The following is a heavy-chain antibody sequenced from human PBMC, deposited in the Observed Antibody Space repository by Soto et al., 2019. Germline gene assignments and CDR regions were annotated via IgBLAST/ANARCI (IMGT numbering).Heavy chain of an antibody. CDR1: GGSFSGYY. J-gene: IGHJ4*02. CDR2: INHSGST. Sequence: SETLSLTCAVYGGSFSGYYWSWIRQPPGKGLEWIGEINHSGSTNYNPSLKSRVTISVDPSKNQFSLKLSSVTAADTAVYYCASSLPYSSGWYISLSYWGQGTLVTVSS. CDR3: ASSLPYSSGWYISLSY. D-gene: IGHD6-19*01. V-gene: IGHV4-34*01.